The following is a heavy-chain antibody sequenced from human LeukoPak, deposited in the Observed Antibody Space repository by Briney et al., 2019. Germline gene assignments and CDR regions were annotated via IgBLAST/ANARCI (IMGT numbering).Heavy chain of an antibody. CDR2: IFASGGTT. V-gene: IGHV3-23*01. Sequence: PGGSLRLSCAASKFTFRNYDMSWVRQAPGKGLEWVSAIFASGGTTYYADSVKGRFTISRDNSKNTLSLQMNSLGAEDTAVYYCAKRQCSGFNCAFFDYWRQGTLVTVSS. D-gene: IGHD2-15*01. CDR1: KFTFRNYD. CDR3: AKRQCSGFNCAFFDY. J-gene: IGHJ4*02.